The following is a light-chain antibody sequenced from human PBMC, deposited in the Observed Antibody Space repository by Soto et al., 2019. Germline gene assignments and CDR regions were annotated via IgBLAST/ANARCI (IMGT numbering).Light chain of an antibody. CDR1: QGISSA. CDR3: QQYNSYQLT. CDR2: KAS. Sequence: GDRVTITCRASQGISSALAWYQQKPGKAPKLLIYKASTLKSGVPSRFSGSGSGTEFTLTISSLQPDDFATYYCQQYNSYQLTFGGGTKVDIK. J-gene: IGKJ4*01. V-gene: IGKV1-13*02.